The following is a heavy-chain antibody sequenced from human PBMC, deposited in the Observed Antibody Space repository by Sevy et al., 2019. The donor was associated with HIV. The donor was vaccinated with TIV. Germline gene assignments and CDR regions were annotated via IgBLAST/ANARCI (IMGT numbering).Heavy chain of an antibody. J-gene: IGHJ6*02. V-gene: IGHV1-69*13. D-gene: IGHD5-18*01. Sequence: ASVKVSCKASGGTFSSYAISWVRQAPGQGLEWMGGIIPIFGTANYAQKFQGRVTITADESTSTAYMELSSLRSEDTAGYYCAKQGGYSYGSGYGMDVWGQGTTVTVSS. CDR2: IIPIFGTA. CDR3: AKQGGYSYGSGYGMDV. CDR1: GGTFSSYA.